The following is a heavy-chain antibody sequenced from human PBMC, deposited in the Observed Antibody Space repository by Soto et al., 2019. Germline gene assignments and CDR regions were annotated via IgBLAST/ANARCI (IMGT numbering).Heavy chain of an antibody. J-gene: IGHJ4*02. CDR3: ARGITLTGWEQPHLDY. Sequence: GESLKISCKGSGYSFTSYWISWVRQMPGKGLEWMGRIDPSDSYTNYSPSFQGHVTFTADKSISTAYRQWSSLKASDTAMYYCARGITLTGWEQPHLDYWGQGTMVTVSS. V-gene: IGHV5-10-1*01. D-gene: IGHD1-26*01. CDR2: IDPSDSYT. CDR1: GYSFTSYW.